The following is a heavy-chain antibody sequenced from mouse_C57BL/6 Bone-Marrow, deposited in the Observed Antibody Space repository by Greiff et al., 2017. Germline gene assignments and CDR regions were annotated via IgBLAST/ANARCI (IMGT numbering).Heavy chain of an antibody. D-gene: IGHD3-1*01. Sequence: VQLQQPGAELVKPGASVKMSCKASGYTFTSYWITWVKQRPGQGLEWIGDIYPTSGRTNYNEKFKSKAILTVDNSSNTAYMQLSNLTSEDSAVFYCARSGPRGRSFDYWGQGTTLTVSS. CDR2: IYPTSGRT. CDR1: GYTFTSYW. J-gene: IGHJ2*01. V-gene: IGHV1-55*01. CDR3: ARSGPRGRSFDY.